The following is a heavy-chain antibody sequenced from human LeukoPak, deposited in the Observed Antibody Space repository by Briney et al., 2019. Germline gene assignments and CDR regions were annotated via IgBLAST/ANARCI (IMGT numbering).Heavy chain of an antibody. CDR1: GGTFSSYA. CDR2: MNPNSGNT. D-gene: IGHD6-13*01. V-gene: IGHV1-8*02. Sequence: GSSVKVSCKAAGGTFSSYAISWVRQATGQGLEWMGWMNPNSGNTGYAQKFQDRVTMTRNTSISTAYMELSSLESEDTAVYYCASALKRGSAGTLIDYWGQGTLVTVSS. CDR3: ASALKRGSAGTLIDY. J-gene: IGHJ4*02.